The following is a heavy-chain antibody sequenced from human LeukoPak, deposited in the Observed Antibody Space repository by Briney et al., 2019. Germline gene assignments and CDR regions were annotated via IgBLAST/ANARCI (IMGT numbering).Heavy chain of an antibody. CDR2: INWNGGST. CDR3: ARLPPDDYGDYYYFDY. Sequence: GGSLRLSCAASGFTFSSYEMNWVRQAPGKGLEWVSGINWNGGSTGYADSVKGRFTISRDNAKNSLYLQMNSLRAEDTALYYCARLPPDDYGDYYYFDYWGQGTLVTVSS. CDR1: GFTFSSYE. V-gene: IGHV3-20*04. J-gene: IGHJ4*02. D-gene: IGHD4-17*01.